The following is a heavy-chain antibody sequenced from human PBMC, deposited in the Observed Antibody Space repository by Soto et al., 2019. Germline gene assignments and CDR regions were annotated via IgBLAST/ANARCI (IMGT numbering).Heavy chain of an antibody. Sequence: EVQLVETGGGLIQPGGSLRLSCAASGFTVSSNYMSWVRQAPGKGLEWVSVIYSGGSTYYADSVKGRFTISRDNSKTMLYLQMNSLRAEDTAVYYCARGNSPRTYYDFWSGYYSGYYFDYWGQGTLVTVSS. CDR3: ARGNSPRTYYDFWSGYYSGYYFDY. D-gene: IGHD3-3*01. CDR2: IYSGGST. V-gene: IGHV3-53*02. CDR1: GFTVSSNY. J-gene: IGHJ4*02.